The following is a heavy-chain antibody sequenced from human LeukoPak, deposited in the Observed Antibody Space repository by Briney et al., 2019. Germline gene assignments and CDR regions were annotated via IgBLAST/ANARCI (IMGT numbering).Heavy chain of an antibody. J-gene: IGHJ5*02. V-gene: IGHV4-34*01. CDR1: GGSLSGYY. CDR3: AREQIVGAPKANWFDP. Sequence: ASETLSLTCAVYGGSLSGYYWSWIRQPPGKGLEWIGEINHSGSTNYNPSLKSRVTIPVDTSKNQFSLKLSSVTAADTAVYYCAREQIVGAPKANWFDPWGQGTLVTVSS. D-gene: IGHD1-26*01. CDR2: INHSGST.